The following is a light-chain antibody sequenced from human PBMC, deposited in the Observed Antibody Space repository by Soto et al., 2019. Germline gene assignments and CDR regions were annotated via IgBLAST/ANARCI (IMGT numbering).Light chain of an antibody. J-gene: IGKJ4*01. V-gene: IGKV1-8*01. CDR3: QQYYSYPALT. CDR1: QGISSY. CDR2: AAS. Sequence: AIRMTQSPSSLSASTGDRVTITCRASQGISSYLAWYQQKPGKAPKLLIYAASTLQSGVPSWFSGSGSGTDFTLTISCLQSEDFATYYCQQYYSYPALTFGGGTKVEIK.